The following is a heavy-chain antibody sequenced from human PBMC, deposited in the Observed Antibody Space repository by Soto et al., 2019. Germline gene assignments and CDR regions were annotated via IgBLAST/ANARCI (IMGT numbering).Heavy chain of an antibody. V-gene: IGHV3-74*01. CDR1: GFTFSTYW. D-gene: IGHD3-16*01. CDR3: ARGGLYAYYQDN. CDR2: IKGDESAT. Sequence: EVQLVESGGGLVQPGGSIRLSCAASGFTFSTYWMHWVRQAPGEGLVWVSRIKGDESATDYADSVKGRFTVSRDNAKNTLYLQIHSLRDEDTAIYYCARGGLYAYYQDNWGQGTLVTVSS. J-gene: IGHJ4*02.